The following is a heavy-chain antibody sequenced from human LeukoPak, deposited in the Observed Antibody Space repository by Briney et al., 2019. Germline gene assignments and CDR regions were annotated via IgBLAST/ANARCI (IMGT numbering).Heavy chain of an antibody. CDR1: GVSISSGYYY. CDR2: IYYSGST. D-gene: IGHD3-22*01. CDR3: ARDYYDSSGYFVRGMDV. J-gene: IGHJ6*02. Sequence: SETLSLTCTVSGVSISSGYYYWSWIRQAPGKGLQWIGYIYYSGSTYYNPSLKSRVTISVDTSKNQFSLKLSSVTAADTAVYYCARDYYDSSGYFVRGMDVWGQGTTVTVSS. V-gene: IGHV4-30-4*01.